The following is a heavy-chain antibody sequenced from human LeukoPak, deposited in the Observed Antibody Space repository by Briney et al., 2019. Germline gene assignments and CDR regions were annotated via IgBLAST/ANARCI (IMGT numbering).Heavy chain of an antibody. Sequence: SETLSLTCTVSGGSFSGYYWSWIRQPPGKGLEWIGEINHSGSTDYNPSLKSRVTISVDTSKNQFSLKLSSVTAADTAVYYCARETSPYYFDYWGQGTLVTVSS. CDR2: INHSGST. V-gene: IGHV4-34*01. CDR1: GGSFSGYY. J-gene: IGHJ4*02. D-gene: IGHD2-2*01. CDR3: ARETSPYYFDY.